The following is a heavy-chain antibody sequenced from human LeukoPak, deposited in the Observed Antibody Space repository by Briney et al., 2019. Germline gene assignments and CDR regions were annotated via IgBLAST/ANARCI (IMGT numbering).Heavy chain of an antibody. CDR2: IISDGTSA. CDR3: ARDARYNIDV. V-gene: IGHV3-74*01. J-gene: IGHJ6*02. Sequence: GGSLRLSCAASGFTFSSYWMHWVRQAPGKGLVWVSRIISDGTSATYADSVKGRFTMSRDNAKNTLYLEMNSLRADDTAMYYCARDARYNIDVWGQGTTVTVSS. D-gene: IGHD3-9*01. CDR1: GFTFSSYW.